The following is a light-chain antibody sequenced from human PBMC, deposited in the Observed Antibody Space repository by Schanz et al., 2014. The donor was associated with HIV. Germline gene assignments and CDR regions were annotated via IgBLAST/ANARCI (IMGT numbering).Light chain of an antibody. V-gene: IGKV3D-15*03. CDR3: QQYNNWNT. CDR1: QSVSTY. Sequence: EIVLTQSPGTLSLSPGERATLSCRTSQSVSTYLAWYHQKPGQAPRLLIYGASNRATGIPDRFSGSGSGTEFTLTISILQSEDFAVYFCQQYNNWNTFGGGTKVEIK. J-gene: IGKJ4*01. CDR2: GAS.